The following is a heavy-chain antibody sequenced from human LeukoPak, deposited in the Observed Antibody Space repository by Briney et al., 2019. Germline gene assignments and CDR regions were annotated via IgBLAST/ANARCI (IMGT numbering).Heavy chain of an antibody. CDR3: ARDRSIAVAGSPLY. CDR2: INPSGGST. CDR1: GSTFTSYD. J-gene: IGHJ4*02. Sequence: ASGSLCGNSAGSTFTSYDMHLMRQAPGQGLEWMGIINPSGGSTSYAQKFQGRVTITRDMSTSTVYMEMRSMRSEDTAVYYCARDRSIAVAGSPLYWGQGTLVTVSS. V-gene: IGHV1-46*01. D-gene: IGHD6-19*01.